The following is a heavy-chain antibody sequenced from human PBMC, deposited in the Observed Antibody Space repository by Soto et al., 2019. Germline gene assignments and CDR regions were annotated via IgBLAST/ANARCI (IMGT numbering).Heavy chain of an antibody. Sequence: QITLKESGPALVRPTQTLTLTCSFSGFSLTTRGVAVGWIRQPPGKALEWLALIFWDDDKWYSPSLRSRLTITEDTSNNQVVLTMTNMDPVDTATYYCAHRSRGYAYYFDQWGQGTLVTVSA. V-gene: IGHV2-5*02. J-gene: IGHJ4*02. CDR3: AHRSRGYAYYFDQ. D-gene: IGHD5-12*01. CDR2: IFWDDDK. CDR1: GFSLTTRGVA.